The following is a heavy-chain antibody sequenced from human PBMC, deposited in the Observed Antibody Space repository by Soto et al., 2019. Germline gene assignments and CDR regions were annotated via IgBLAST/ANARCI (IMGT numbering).Heavy chain of an antibody. CDR2: IIPILGIA. Sequence: GASVKVSCKASEGTFSNYTISWVRQAPGQGLEWMGRIIPILGIANYAQKFQGRVTITADKSTSTAYMELSSLRSEDTAVYYCARGGYSYGLDYWGQGTLVTVSS. CDR3: ARGGYSYGLDY. V-gene: IGHV1-69*02. D-gene: IGHD5-18*01. J-gene: IGHJ4*02. CDR1: EGTFSNYT.